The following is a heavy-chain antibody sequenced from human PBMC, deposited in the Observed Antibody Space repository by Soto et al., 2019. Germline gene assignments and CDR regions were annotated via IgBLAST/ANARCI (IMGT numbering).Heavy chain of an antibody. CDR3: AGAGYYYGYCVDY. CDR1: GFTFSSDS. J-gene: IGHJ4*02. D-gene: IGHD5-18*01. CDR2: ISSSGDDI. Sequence: EEQLVESGGGLVRPGGSLRLSCAASGFTFSSDSMNWVRQAPGKGLEWVSSISSSGDDIHYADSVKGRFTISRDNAGNSLYLQMNSLRAEDTAVYYGAGAGYYYGYCVDYWGQGTLVTVSS. V-gene: IGHV3-21*01.